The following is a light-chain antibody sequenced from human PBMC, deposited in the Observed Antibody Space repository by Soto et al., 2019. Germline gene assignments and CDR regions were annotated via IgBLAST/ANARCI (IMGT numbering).Light chain of an antibody. CDR3: QQRSNWPLT. Sequence: EIVLTQSPATPSLSPGERATLSCRASQSVSSHLAWYQQKPGQAPRLLIYDASNRATGIPVRFSGSGSGTDFTLTISSLEPEDFAVYYCQQRSNWPLTFGGGTKVEIK. CDR2: DAS. CDR1: QSVSSH. V-gene: IGKV3-11*01. J-gene: IGKJ4*01.